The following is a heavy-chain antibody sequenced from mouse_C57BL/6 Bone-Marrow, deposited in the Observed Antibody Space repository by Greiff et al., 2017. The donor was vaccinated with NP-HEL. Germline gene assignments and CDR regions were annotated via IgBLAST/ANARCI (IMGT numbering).Heavy chain of an antibody. CDR3: ARIAPIYDGYPDY. CDR2: IWWDDDK. Sequence: QVTLKVSGPGILQPSQTLSLTCSFSGFSLSTFGMGVGWIRQPSGKGLEWLAHIWWDDDKYYNPALKRWLTISKDTSKNQVFLKVADLDTADTATYYCARIAPIYDGYPDYWGQGTTLTVSS. CDR1: GFSLSTFGMG. D-gene: IGHD2-3*01. J-gene: IGHJ2*01. V-gene: IGHV8-8*01.